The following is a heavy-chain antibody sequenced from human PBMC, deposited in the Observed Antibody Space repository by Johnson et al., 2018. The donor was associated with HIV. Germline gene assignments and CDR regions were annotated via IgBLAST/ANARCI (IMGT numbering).Heavy chain of an antibody. J-gene: IGHJ3*02. Sequence: VQLVESGGGVVQPGRSLRLSCAASGFTFSSYAMSWVRQAPGKGLEWVSAISGSGGSTYYADSVKGRFTISRDNSKNILYLQMNSLRAEDTATYYCARLPSGYNRDTFNIWGQGTMVTVSS. D-gene: IGHD5-18*01. V-gene: IGHV3-23*04. CDR1: GFTFSSYA. CDR2: ISGSGGST. CDR3: ARLPSGYNRDTFNI.